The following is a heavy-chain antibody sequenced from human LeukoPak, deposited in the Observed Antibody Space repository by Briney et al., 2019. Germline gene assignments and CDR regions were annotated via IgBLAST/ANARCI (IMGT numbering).Heavy chain of an antibody. Sequence: KPSETLSLTCTVSDGSISGYSWGWIRQPPGKGLEWIGYIYYSGDTNYNPSLKSRVTISVDTSKNQFSLKLSSVTAADTAVYYCARDSHSGSYFDYWGQGTLVTVSS. J-gene: IGHJ4*02. CDR1: DGSISGYS. CDR3: ARDSHSGSYFDY. D-gene: IGHD1-26*01. V-gene: IGHV4-59*01. CDR2: IYYSGDT.